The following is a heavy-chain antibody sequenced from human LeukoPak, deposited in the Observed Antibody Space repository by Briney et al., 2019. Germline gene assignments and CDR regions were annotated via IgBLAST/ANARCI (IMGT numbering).Heavy chain of an antibody. V-gene: IGHV1-24*01. J-gene: IGHJ4*02. D-gene: IGHD3-22*01. CDR3: TTVYYDSSTYYFDY. Sequence: ASVKVSCKVSGYTLTELSMHWVRQAPGKGLEWMGGFDPEDGETIYAQKFQGRVTMTEDTSTDTAYMELSSLRSEDAAVYYCTTVYYDSSTYYFDYWGQGTLVTVSS. CDR2: FDPEDGET. CDR1: GYTLTELS.